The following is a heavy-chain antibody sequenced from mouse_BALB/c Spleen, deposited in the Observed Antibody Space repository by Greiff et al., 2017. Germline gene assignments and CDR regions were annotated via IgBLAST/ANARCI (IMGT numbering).Heavy chain of an antibody. D-gene: IGHD2-3*01. CDR3: ARGHDGYSYYFDD. V-gene: IGHV5-6-5*01. CDR2: ISSGGST. CDR1: GFSFSSYA. Sequence: EVKVVESGGGLVKPGGSLKLSCAASGFSFSSYAMSWVRQTPEKRLEWVASISSGGSTYYPDSVKGRFTISRDNARNILYLQMSSLRSEDTAMYYCARGHDGYSYYFDDWGQGTTLTVSS. J-gene: IGHJ2*01.